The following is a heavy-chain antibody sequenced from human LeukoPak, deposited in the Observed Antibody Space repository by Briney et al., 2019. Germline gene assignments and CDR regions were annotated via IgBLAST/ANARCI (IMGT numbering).Heavy chain of an antibody. CDR2: ISSSSSYI. J-gene: IGHJ6*02. D-gene: IGHD6-13*01. CDR1: GFTFSSYS. Sequence: GGSLRLSCAASGFTFSSYSLNWVRQPPGKGLKWVSSISSSSSYIYYADSMRGRFTISRDNAKNSLYLQMNSLRAEDTAVYYCARMGAATGTGMDVWGQGTTVTVSS. CDR3: ARMGAATGTGMDV. V-gene: IGHV3-21*01.